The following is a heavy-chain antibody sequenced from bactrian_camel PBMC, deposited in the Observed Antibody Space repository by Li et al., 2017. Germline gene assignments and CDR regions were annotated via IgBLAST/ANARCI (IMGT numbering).Heavy chain of an antibody. CDR2: IYTDGIT. CDR3: MAVSGY. Sequence: DVQLVESGGGLVQVGCTLRLSCAASGFGFSNYHMSWVRQAPGKGLEWVSNIYTDGITHYADSVKGRFTISKDVAKNTLYLQMNSLKVDDTAVYFCMAVSGYWGQGTQVTVS. V-gene: IGHV3S10*01. D-gene: IGHD7*01. J-gene: IGHJ6*01. CDR1: GFGFSNYH.